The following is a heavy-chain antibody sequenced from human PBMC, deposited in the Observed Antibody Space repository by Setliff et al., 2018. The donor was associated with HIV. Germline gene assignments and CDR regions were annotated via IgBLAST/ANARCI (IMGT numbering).Heavy chain of an antibody. CDR3: ARVQQQLLQEDDYFDY. Sequence: ASVKVSCKASGHTFNNYGISWVRQAPGQGLEWMGWINTHSGYTNYAQNVQGRVTVTMDTSTSTAYMELRSLKSDDTAVYYCARVQQQLLQEDDYFDYWGQGTLVTVSS. V-gene: IGHV1-18*01. D-gene: IGHD6-13*01. J-gene: IGHJ4*02. CDR2: INTHSGYT. CDR1: GHTFNNYG.